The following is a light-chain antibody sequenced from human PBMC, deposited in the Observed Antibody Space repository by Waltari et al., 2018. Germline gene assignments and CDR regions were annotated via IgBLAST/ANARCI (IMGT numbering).Light chain of an antibody. CDR1: SSNVGSNV. Sequence: QSVLTQPPSASGTPGPRVIISCSGSSSNVGSNVVNWYPQLPGPAPKLLIFNDVDRPSGVPDRFSGSRSATSASLAISGLQADDESTYYCAAGDDRLDAYVFGTGTRVTVL. V-gene: IGLV1-44*01. J-gene: IGLJ1*01. CDR2: NDV. CDR3: AAGDDRLDAYV.